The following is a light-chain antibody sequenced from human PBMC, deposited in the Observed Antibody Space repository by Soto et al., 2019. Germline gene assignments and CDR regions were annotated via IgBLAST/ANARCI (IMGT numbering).Light chain of an antibody. V-gene: IGKV3-20*01. CDR2: GAS. CDR1: QSVSSSY. Sequence: EIVLTQSPGTLSLSPGERATLSCRASQSVSSSYLAWYQQKPGQAPRLLIYGASSRATGIPDRFSGSGSGTDFTLTISRLEPEDFAVYYCQQYGINDTFGQGTKLEIK. J-gene: IGKJ2*01. CDR3: QQYGINDT.